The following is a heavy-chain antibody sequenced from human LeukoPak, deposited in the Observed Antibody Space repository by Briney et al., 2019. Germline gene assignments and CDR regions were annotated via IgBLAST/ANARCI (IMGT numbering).Heavy chain of an antibody. Sequence: QPGGSLRLSCAASGFTFSSYAMSWVRQAPGKGLEWVSAISGSGCSTYYADSVKGRFTISRDNSKNTLYLQMNSLRAEDTAVYYCAKSLLWFGEAPDYWGQGTLVTVSS. D-gene: IGHD3-10*01. CDR3: AKSLLWFGEAPDY. V-gene: IGHV3-23*01. CDR2: ISGSGCST. J-gene: IGHJ4*02. CDR1: GFTFSSYA.